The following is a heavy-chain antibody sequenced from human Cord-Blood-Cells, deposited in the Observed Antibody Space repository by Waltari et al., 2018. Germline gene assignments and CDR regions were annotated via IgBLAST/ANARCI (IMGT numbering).Heavy chain of an antibody. CDR1: GATLSSYA. D-gene: IGHD6-13*01. CDR2: IIPIFGTA. Sequence: QVQLVQSGAEVKKPGSSVKVSCKASGATLSSYAISGLRPAPGQGLEWMGGIIPIFGTANYAQKFQGRVTITADESTSTAYMELSSLRSEDTAEYYCARDLLKSSSWYYFDYWGQGTLVTVSS. V-gene: IGHV1-69*12. CDR3: ARDLLKSSSWYYFDY. J-gene: IGHJ4*02.